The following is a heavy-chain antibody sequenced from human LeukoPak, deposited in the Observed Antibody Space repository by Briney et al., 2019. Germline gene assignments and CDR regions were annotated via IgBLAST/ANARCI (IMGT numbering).Heavy chain of an antibody. J-gene: IGHJ4*02. Sequence: SVKVSCKASGGTFSSYAISWVRQAPGQGLEWMGRIIPIFGIANYAQKFQGRVTITADKSTSTAYMELSSLRSEDTAVYYCARDHYGISSGYPFDYWGQGTLVTVSS. D-gene: IGHD3-22*01. V-gene: IGHV1-69*04. CDR3: ARDHYGISSGYPFDY. CDR1: GGTFSSYA. CDR2: IIPIFGIA.